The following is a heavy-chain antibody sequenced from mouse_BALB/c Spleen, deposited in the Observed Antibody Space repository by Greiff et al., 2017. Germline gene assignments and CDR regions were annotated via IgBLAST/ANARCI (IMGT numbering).Heavy chain of an antibody. V-gene: IGHV2-9*02. Sequence: QVQLKQSGPGLVAPSQSLSITCTVSGFSLTSYGVHWVRQPPGKGLEWLGVIWAGGSTNYNSALMSRLSISKDNSKSQVFLKMNSLQTDDTAMYYCASYDYDERFAYWGQGTLVTVSA. J-gene: IGHJ3*01. CDR2: IWAGGST. CDR3: ASYDYDERFAY. CDR1: GFSLTSYG. D-gene: IGHD2-4*01.